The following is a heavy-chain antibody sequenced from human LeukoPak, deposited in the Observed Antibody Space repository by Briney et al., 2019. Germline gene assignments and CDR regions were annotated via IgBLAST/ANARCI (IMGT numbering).Heavy chain of an antibody. CDR2: ISGSGGST. D-gene: IGHD1-26*01. V-gene: IGHV3-23*01. Sequence: GGSLRLSCAAPGFTFSSYAMSWVRQAPGKGLEWVSAISGSGGSTYYADSVKGRFTISRDNSKNTLYLQMNSLRAEDTAIYYCAKVVSGTELESESYFDYWGQGTLVTVSS. J-gene: IGHJ4*02. CDR1: GFTFSSYA. CDR3: AKVVSGTELESESYFDY.